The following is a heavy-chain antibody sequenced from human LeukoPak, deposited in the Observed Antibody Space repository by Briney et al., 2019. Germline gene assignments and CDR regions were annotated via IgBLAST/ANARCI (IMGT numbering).Heavy chain of an antibody. Sequence: GGSLRLSCAASGFTFNSYDMHWVRQAPGKGLEWVAVIWYDGSNKYYADSVKGRFTISRDNSKNTLYLQMNSLRAEDTAVYYCARDLTAMAPGYWGQGTLVTVSS. CDR2: IWYDGSNK. CDR1: GFTFNSYD. D-gene: IGHD5-18*01. V-gene: IGHV3-33*01. CDR3: ARDLTAMAPGY. J-gene: IGHJ4*02.